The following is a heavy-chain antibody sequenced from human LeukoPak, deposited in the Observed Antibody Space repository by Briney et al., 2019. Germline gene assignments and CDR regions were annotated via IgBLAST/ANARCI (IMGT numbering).Heavy chain of an antibody. V-gene: IGHV3-7*01. Sequence: GGSLRLSCAASLFPFSNHWMSWVRQAPGKGLEWVANIKEDEGEKYYVASVKGRFTISRDNAKNSLYPQMNSLRVEDTAVYYCARQQHSGSYGYFDYWGQGTLVTVSS. J-gene: IGHJ4*02. CDR3: ARQQHSGSYGYFDY. D-gene: IGHD1-26*01. CDR1: LFPFSNHW. CDR2: IKEDEGEK.